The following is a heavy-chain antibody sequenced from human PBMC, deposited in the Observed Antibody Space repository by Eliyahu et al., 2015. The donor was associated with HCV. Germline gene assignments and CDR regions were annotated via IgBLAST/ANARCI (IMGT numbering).Heavy chain of an antibody. CDR1: GFPFXXYS. Sequence: EVQLVESGGGLVKPGGSLRLSCAASGFPFXXYSMNXVRQAPGKGLEWVSSISSSSSYIYYADSVKGRFTISRDNAKNSLYLQMNSLRAEDTAVYYCARGNYDIFWGGDAFDIWGQGTMVTVSS. J-gene: IGHJ3*02. CDR2: ISSSSSYI. D-gene: IGHD3-9*01. V-gene: IGHV3-21*01. CDR3: ARGNYDIFWGGDAFDI.